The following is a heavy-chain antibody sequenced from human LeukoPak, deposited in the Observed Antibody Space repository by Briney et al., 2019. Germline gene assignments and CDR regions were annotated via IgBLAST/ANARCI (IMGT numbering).Heavy chain of an antibody. D-gene: IGHD4-17*01. Sequence: GGSLRLSCAASGFTFCSYGMHWVRQAPGKGLDWVAFVRYDGNNPYYSASVKGRFTISRDNSKNTVLLQMNNLRLEDAAVYYCARGSRYGDYPYYCDFWGQGTLVTVSS. CDR3: ARGSRYGDYPYYCDF. CDR1: GFTFCSYG. CDR2: VRYDGNNP. V-gene: IGHV3-30*02. J-gene: IGHJ4*02.